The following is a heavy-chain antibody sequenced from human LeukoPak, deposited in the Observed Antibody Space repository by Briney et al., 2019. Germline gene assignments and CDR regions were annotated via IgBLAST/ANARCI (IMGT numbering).Heavy chain of an antibody. D-gene: IGHD5-12*01. V-gene: IGHV3-64D*06. Sequence: PGGSLRLSCSAPGFXFSSYAMHWVRQAPGKGLEYVSAISSNGGSTYYADSVKGRFTISRDNSKNTLYLQMSSLRAEDTAVYYCVKGVATIVDAFDIWGQGTMVTVSS. CDR3: VKGVATIVDAFDI. CDR2: ISSNGGST. J-gene: IGHJ3*02. CDR1: GFXFSSYA.